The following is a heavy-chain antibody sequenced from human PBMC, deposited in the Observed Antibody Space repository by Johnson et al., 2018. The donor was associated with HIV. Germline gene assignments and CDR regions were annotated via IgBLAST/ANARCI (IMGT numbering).Heavy chain of an antibody. CDR1: GFTFSNYD. J-gene: IGHJ3*02. Sequence: QMQLVESGGGVVQPGRSLRLSCAASGFTFSNYDMHWVRQAPGKGLELVAFIRNDGSNKNYGDSVKGRFTISRDNSKNTLYLQMNSLRAEDTAVYYCAKVRRAYYEDAFDIWGQGTMVTVSS. V-gene: IGHV3-30*02. D-gene: IGHD3-22*01. CDR3: AKVRRAYYEDAFDI. CDR2: IRNDGSNK.